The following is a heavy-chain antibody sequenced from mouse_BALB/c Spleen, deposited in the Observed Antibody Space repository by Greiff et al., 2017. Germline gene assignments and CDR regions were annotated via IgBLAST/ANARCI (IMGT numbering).Heavy chain of an antibody. J-gene: IGHJ1*01. CDR3: TRFPLRGVSDFDV. V-gene: IGHV1S81*02. Sequence: SGAELVKPGASVKLSCKASGYTFTSYYMYWVKQRPGQGLEWIGEINPSNGGTNFNEKFKSKATLTVDKSSSTAYMQLSSLTSEDSAVYYCTRFPLRGVSDFDVWGAGTTVTVSS. CDR2: INPSNGGT. CDR1: GYTFTSYY.